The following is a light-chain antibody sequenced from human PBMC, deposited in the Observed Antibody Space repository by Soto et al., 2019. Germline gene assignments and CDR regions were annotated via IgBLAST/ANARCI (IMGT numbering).Light chain of an antibody. Sequence: IGLKNSSGTLSLSPGDRATLSCSPSQTVSSNFLAWHQQRPAQAPRLLIHGASTRATGITDRFSGSGSGTDFSLTIIRLEPEDFAVYYCQQHGDPPISFGQGTRLE. J-gene: IGKJ5*01. V-gene: IGKV3-20*01. CDR3: QQHGDPPIS. CDR1: QTVSSNF. CDR2: GAS.